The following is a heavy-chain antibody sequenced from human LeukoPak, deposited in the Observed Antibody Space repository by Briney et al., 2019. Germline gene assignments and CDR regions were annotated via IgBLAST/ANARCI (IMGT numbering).Heavy chain of an antibody. V-gene: IGHV3-30*18. D-gene: IGHD3-22*01. J-gene: IGHJ4*02. Sequence: GGSLRLSCAASGFTFISYGMHWVRQAPGKGLEWVAVISYDGSNKQYADSVKGRFTISRDNSKNTLYLQMNSLRAEDTAVFYCAKDLQRHSSSGFYDDWGQGPRVTVSS. CDR1: GFTFISYG. CDR3: AKDLQRHSSSGFYDD. CDR2: ISYDGSNK.